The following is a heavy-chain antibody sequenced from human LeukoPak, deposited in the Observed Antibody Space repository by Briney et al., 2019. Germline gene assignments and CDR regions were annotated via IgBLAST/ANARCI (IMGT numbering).Heavy chain of an antibody. J-gene: IGHJ4*02. V-gene: IGHV3-30*18. CDR2: ISYDGSNK. CDR1: GFTFSSYG. D-gene: IGHD2-15*01. CDR3: AKWGYCSGGSCYGWRVY. Sequence: GGSLRLSCAASGFTFSSYGMHWVRQAPGKGLEWVAVISYDGSNKYYADSVKGRFTISRDNSKNTLYLQMNSLRAEDTAVYYCAKWGYCSGGSCYGWRVYWGQGTLVTVSS.